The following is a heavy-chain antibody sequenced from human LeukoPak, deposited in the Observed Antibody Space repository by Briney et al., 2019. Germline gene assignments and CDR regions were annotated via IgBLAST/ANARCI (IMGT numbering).Heavy chain of an antibody. Sequence: SETLSLTCAVYGGSFSGYYWSWIRQPPGKGLEWIGEINHSGSTNYNPSLKSRVTISVDTSKNQSPLKLSSVTAADTAVYYCARLDGSYYFDYWGQGTLVTVSS. D-gene: IGHD1-26*01. CDR3: ARLDGSYYFDY. V-gene: IGHV4-34*01. CDR2: INHSGST. J-gene: IGHJ4*02. CDR1: GGSFSGYY.